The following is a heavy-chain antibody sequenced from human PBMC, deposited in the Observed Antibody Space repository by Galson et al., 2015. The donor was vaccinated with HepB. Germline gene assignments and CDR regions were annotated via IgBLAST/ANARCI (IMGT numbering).Heavy chain of an antibody. D-gene: IGHD2-15*01. CDR1: GFTLSDYS. Sequence: SLRLSCAASGFTLSDYSMNWVRQAPRKGLEWVSLISPTSSYIYYGASVKGRFTISRDNAKNSLYLQLNSVRTDDTAVYYCAREGLVGAEGYYRGLDVRGQGTTVTVSS. J-gene: IGHJ6*02. CDR3: AREGLVGAEGYYRGLDV. CDR2: ISPTSSYI. V-gene: IGHV3-21*01.